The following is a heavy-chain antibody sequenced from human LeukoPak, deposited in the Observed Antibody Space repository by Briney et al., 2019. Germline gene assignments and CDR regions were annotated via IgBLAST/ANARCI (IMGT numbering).Heavy chain of an antibody. CDR3: ARVPGYCSSTSCYDEDY. J-gene: IGHJ4*02. CDR2: INPSGGST. D-gene: IGHD2-2*01. Sequence: ASVKVSCKASGYTFTGYYMHWVRQAPGQGLEWMGIINPSGGSTSYAQKFQGRVTMTRDTSTSTVYMELSSLRSEDTAVYYCARVPGYCSSTSCYDEDYWGQGTLVTVSS. V-gene: IGHV1-46*01. CDR1: GYTFTGYY.